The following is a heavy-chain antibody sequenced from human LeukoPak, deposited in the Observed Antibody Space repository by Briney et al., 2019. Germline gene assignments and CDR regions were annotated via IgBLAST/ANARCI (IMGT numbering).Heavy chain of an antibody. CDR2: IYYSGST. CDR1: GGSISSSSYY. D-gene: IGHD1-26*01. V-gene: IGHV4-39*07. CDR3: GDSGSYG. J-gene: IGHJ4*02. Sequence: SETLSPTCTVSGGSISSSSYYWGWIRQPPGKGLEWIGSIYYSGSTYYNPSLKSRVTISVDTSKNQFSLKLSSVTAADTAVYYCGDSGSYGWGQGTLVTVSS.